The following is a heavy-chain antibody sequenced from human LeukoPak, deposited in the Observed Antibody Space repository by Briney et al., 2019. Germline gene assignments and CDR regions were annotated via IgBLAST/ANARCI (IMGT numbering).Heavy chain of an antibody. CDR1: GFTFSSYW. J-gene: IGHJ6*02. Sequence: GGSLRLSCAASGFTFSSYWMHWVRQAPGKGLVWVSRINSDGSSTSYADSVKGRFTISRDNAKNTLYLQMNSLRAEDTAVYYCASYSGGIQLWLPDYYYYGMDVWGQGTTVTVSS. CDR2: INSDGSST. CDR3: ASYSGGIQLWLPDYYYYGMDV. D-gene: IGHD5-18*01. V-gene: IGHV3-74*01.